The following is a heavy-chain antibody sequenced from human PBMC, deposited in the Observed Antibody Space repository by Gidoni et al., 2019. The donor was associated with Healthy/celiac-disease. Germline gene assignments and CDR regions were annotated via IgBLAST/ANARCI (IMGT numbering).Heavy chain of an antibody. CDR2: LYYSGST. J-gene: IGHJ4*02. CDR3: AREGEVGATPHLFDY. V-gene: IGHV4-39*07. Sequence: QLQLQASGPGLVKPSETLSLTCTVSGGSIRSSSYYWGWIRQPPGKGLEWIGSLYYSGSTYYNPSLKSRVTISVDTSKNQFSLKLSSVTAADTAVYYCAREGEVGATPHLFDYWGQGTLVTVSS. D-gene: IGHD1-26*01. CDR1: GGSIRSSSYY.